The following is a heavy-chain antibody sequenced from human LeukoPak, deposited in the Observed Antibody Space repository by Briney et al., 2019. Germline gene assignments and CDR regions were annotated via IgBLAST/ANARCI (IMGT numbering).Heavy chain of an antibody. CDR1: GFTFSSYG. CDR2: IRYDGSNK. V-gene: IGHV3-30*02. CDR3: ACVNTAVAGKWIDY. D-gene: IGHD6-19*01. Sequence: GGSLRLSCAASGFTFSSYGMHWVRQAPGKRLEWVAFIRYDGSNKYYADSVKGRFTISRDNSKNTLYLRMNSLRAEDTAVYSCACVNTAVAGKWIDYWGQGTLVTVSS. J-gene: IGHJ4*02.